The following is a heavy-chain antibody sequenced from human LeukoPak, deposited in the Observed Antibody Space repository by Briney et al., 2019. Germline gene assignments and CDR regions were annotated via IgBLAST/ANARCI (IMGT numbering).Heavy chain of an antibody. D-gene: IGHD3-3*01. J-gene: IGHJ3*02. CDR3: ARVACDFWSGYCAFDI. CDR1: GYTFTSYG. V-gene: IGHV1-18*01. Sequence: GASVKVSCKASGYTFTSYGISWVRQAPGQGLEWMGGISAYNGNTNYAQKLQGRVTMTTDTSTSTAYLELRSLRSDDTAVYYCARVACDFWSGYCAFDIWGQGTMVTVSS. CDR2: ISAYNGNT.